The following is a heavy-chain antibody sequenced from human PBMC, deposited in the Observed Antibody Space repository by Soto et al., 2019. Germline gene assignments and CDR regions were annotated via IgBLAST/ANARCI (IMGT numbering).Heavy chain of an antibody. J-gene: IGHJ4*02. V-gene: IGHV4-30-4*01. D-gene: IGHD3-10*01. CDR3: ARWFGELLPDY. CDR1: GGSISSGDYC. CDR2: IYCSGST. Sequence: SETLSLTSPVAGGSISSGDYCWSWIRQPPGKGLEWIGYIYCSGSTYYNPSLKSRVTISVDTSKNQFSLKLSSVTAADTAVYYCARWFGELLPDYWGQGTLVTVSS.